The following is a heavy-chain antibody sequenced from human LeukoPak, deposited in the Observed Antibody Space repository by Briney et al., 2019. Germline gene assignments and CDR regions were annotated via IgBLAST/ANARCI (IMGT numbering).Heavy chain of an antibody. CDR2: INTDGSST. CDR3: AREACGSTDCYTTSPRNWFDP. Sequence: GGSLRLSCAASGFTFSRYWMHWVRHAPGKGLVWVSRINTDGSSTSYADSVKGRFTISRDNAKNTLYLQMNSLRAEDTAVYYCAREACGSTDCYTTSPRNWFDPWGQGTLVTVSS. V-gene: IGHV3-74*01. D-gene: IGHD2-2*02. J-gene: IGHJ5*02. CDR1: GFTFSRYW.